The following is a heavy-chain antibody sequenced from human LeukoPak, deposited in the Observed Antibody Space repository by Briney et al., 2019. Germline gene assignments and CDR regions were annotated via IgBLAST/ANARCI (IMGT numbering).Heavy chain of an antibody. CDR3: AREYSGYQTYFDY. J-gene: IGHJ4*02. D-gene: IGHD5-12*01. CDR1: GGSFSGYY. Sequence: SETLSLTCAVYGGSFSGYYWSWIRQPPGKGLEWIGEINRSGSTNYNPSLKSRVTISVDTSKNQFSLKLSSVTAADTAVYYCAREYSGYQTYFDYWGQGTLVTVSS. V-gene: IGHV4-34*01. CDR2: INRSGST.